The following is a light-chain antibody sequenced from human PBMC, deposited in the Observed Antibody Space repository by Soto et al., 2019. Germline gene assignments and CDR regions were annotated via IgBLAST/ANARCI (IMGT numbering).Light chain of an antibody. CDR3: HQRSHWPPS. V-gene: IGKV3-11*01. CDR1: QSVSSL. CDR2: DAS. Sequence: EIVLTQSPATLSLFPGERATLSCRASQSVSSLLGWYQQKPGQAPRLLIYDASNRATGIPARFSGSGSGTDFTLTISSLEPEDFGVYYCHQRSHWPPSFGSGTTVDIK. J-gene: IGKJ3*01.